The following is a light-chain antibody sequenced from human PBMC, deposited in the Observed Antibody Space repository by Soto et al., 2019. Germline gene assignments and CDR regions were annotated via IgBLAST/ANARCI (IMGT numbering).Light chain of an antibody. V-gene: IGKV1-5*01. Sequence: QSPSTLSASLGDRVSITCRASQSVSNWLAWYQQKPGIAPNLLIYDASTLESGVPSRFSGSGSGTEFTLTISSLQPDDFATYYCQQYKTYPWTFGQGTKVDIK. CDR2: DAS. CDR3: QQYKTYPWT. J-gene: IGKJ1*01. CDR1: QSVSNW.